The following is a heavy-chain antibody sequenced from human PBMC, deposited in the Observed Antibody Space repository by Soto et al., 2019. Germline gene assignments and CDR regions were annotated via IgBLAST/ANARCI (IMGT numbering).Heavy chain of an antibody. Sequence: QVQLVQSGAEVKKPGSSVKVSCKASGGTLSTNAISWVRQAPGQCLEWMGAIIPMFGSPKYAQKFQGRVTIPAYNPTGKKYKEMDNLTSAETAVFFWARRGFVGGLYNTKGAWGQGTAVAVSS. J-gene: IGHJ6*02. V-gene: IGHV1-69*06. CDR2: IIPMFGSP. CDR1: GGTLSTNA. D-gene: IGHD3-3*01. CDR3: ARRGFVGGLYNTKGA.